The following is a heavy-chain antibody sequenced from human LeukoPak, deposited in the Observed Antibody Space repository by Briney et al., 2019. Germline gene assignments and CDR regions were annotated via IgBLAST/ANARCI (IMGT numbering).Heavy chain of an antibody. CDR2: INHSGST. CDR3: ARGRTGFWSGPMYFDL. Sequence: PSETLSLTCAVYGGSFSGYYWSWIRQPPGKGLEWIGEINHSGSTNYNPSLKSRVTISVDTSKNQFSLKLSSVTAADTAVYYCARGRTGFWSGPMYFDLWGRGTLVTVSS. V-gene: IGHV4-34*01. J-gene: IGHJ2*01. D-gene: IGHD3-3*01. CDR1: GGSFSGYY.